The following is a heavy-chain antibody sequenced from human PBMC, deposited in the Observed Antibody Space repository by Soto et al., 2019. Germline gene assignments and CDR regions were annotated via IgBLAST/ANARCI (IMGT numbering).Heavy chain of an antibody. Sequence: GAPVKVSCKASGYTFTSYDINWVRQATGQGLEWMGWMNPNSGNTGYAQKFQGSVTMTRNTSISTAYMELSSLRSEDTAVYYCARERTTISMDVWGQGTTVTVSS. CDR2: MNPNSGNT. CDR1: GYTFTSYD. D-gene: IGHD3-9*01. J-gene: IGHJ6*02. CDR3: ARERTTISMDV. V-gene: IGHV1-8*01.